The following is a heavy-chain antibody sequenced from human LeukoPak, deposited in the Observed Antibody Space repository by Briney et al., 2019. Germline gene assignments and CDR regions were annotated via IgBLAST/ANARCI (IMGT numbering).Heavy chain of an antibody. V-gene: IGHV4-4*02. CDR2: IYHSGST. D-gene: IGHD5-24*01. J-gene: IGHJ4*02. CDR1: GGSISSSNW. Sequence: SETLSLTCAVSGGSISSSNWWSWVRQPPGKGLEWIGEIYHSGSTNYNPSLKSRVTISVDKSKNQFSLKLSSVTAADTAVYYCARGLSTREMAPIGYWGQGTLVTVSS. CDR3: ARGLSTREMAPIGY.